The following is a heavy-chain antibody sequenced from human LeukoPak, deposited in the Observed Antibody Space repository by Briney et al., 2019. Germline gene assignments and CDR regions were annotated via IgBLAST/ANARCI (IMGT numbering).Heavy chain of an antibody. CDR1: GGSFSGYY. Sequence: SETLSLTCAVYGGSFSGYYWSWIRQPPGKGLEWLGEINPSGSTNYNPSLKSRVTISVDTSKNQFSLKLSSVTAADTAVYYCVRHYYGSGIGDWGQGTLVTVSS. CDR3: VRHYYGSGIGD. V-gene: IGHV4-34*01. D-gene: IGHD3-10*01. CDR2: INPSGST. J-gene: IGHJ4*02.